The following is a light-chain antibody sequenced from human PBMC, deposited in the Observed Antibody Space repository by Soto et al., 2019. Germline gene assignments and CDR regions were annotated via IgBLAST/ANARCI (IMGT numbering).Light chain of an antibody. J-gene: IGKJ5*01. V-gene: IGKV3-11*01. CDR3: QQRSEWPIT. CDR2: DAS. CDR1: QRISSY. Sequence: EMVLTQSPATLSLSPGERATLSCRASQRISSYLAWYQQKPGQAPRLFIYDASNRATGIPARFSGSGSGTDFTLTISSLEPEDFAVYYCQQRSEWPITFGQGTLLEIK.